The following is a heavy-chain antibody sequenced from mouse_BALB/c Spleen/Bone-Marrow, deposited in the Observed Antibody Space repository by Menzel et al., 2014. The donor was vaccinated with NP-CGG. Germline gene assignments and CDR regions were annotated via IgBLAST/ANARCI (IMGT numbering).Heavy chain of an antibody. CDR1: GYSFTSYW. Sequence: VQLQESGPQLVRPGASVKISCKASGYSFTSYWMHWVKQRPGQGLEWIGMIDPSDSETRLNQKFKDKATLTVDKSSSTAYMQLSPTSEDSAVYYCASPSDGNPFAYWCQGTLVTVSA. D-gene: IGHD2-1*01. CDR3: ASPSDGNPFAY. V-gene: IGHV1-74*04. J-gene: IGHJ3*01. CDR2: IDPSDSET.